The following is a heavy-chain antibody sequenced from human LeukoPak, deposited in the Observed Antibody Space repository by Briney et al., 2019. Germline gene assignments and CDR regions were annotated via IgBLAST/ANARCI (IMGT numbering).Heavy chain of an antibody. CDR3: AKDWRVTYYYDSSGYRDFDY. Sequence: GGSLRLSCAASGFTFSSYGMHWVRQAPGKGLEWVAVISCDGSNKYYADSVKGRFTISRDNSKNTLYLQMNSLRAEDTAVYYCAKDWRVTYYYDSSGYRDFDYWGQGTLVTVSS. D-gene: IGHD3-22*01. CDR2: ISCDGSNK. CDR1: GFTFSSYG. V-gene: IGHV3-30*18. J-gene: IGHJ4*02.